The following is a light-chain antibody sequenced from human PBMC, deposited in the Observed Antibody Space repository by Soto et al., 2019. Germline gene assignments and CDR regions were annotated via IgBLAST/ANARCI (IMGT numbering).Light chain of an antibody. V-gene: IGKV3-20*01. CDR1: QSVSSSY. CDR2: GAS. CDR3: QQSDT. J-gene: IGKJ2*01. Sequence: EIVLTQSPGTLSLSPGERATLSCRASQSVSSSYLAWYQQTPGQAPRLLIYGASSRATGIPDRFSGSGSGTDFTLTISRLEPEDFALYYCQQSDTFGQGTKREIK.